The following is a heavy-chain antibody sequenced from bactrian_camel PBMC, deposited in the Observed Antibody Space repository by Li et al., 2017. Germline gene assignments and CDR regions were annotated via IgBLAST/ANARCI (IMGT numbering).Heavy chain of an antibody. J-gene: IGHJ4*01. CDR3: VMASGGWFGFWDY. V-gene: IGHV3S7*01. D-gene: IGHD1*01. CDR2: IYTDGSGP. Sequence: HVQLVESGGGLVQPGNSLRVSCAVSGFTSSRAYMSWVRQAPGKGLEWVSSIYTDGSGPYYAEFVKGRLTMSSDNAKNTVYLQMNSLKSEDMALYYCVMASGGWFGFWDYWGQGTQVTVS. CDR1: GFTSSRAY.